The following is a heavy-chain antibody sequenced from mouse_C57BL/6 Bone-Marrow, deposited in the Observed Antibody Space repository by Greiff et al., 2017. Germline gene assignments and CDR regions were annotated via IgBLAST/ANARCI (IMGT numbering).Heavy chain of an antibody. V-gene: IGHV5-6*02. CDR2: ISSGGSYT. Sequence: EVKLMESGGDLVKPGGSLKLSCAASGFTFSSYGMSWVRQTPDKRLEWVATISSGGSYTYYPDSVKGRFTISRDKAKNTLYLQMSSLKSEDTAMYYCARRGNWDDYWGQGTTLTVSS. D-gene: IGHD4-1*01. CDR1: GFTFSSYG. CDR3: ARRGNWDDY. J-gene: IGHJ2*01.